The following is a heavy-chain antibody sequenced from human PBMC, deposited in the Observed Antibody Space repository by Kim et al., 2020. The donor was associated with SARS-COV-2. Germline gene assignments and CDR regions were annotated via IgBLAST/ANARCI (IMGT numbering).Heavy chain of an antibody. J-gene: IGHJ6*02. CDR3: AKAMTWELLRYGMDV. CDR1: GFTFSNYA. CDR2: ITSSGGRT. D-gene: IGHD1-26*01. Sequence: GGSLRLSCAASGFTFSNYAMSWVRQAPGKGLEWVSAITSSGGRTYYADSVNGRFTISRDNSKNTLSLQMNSLRAEDTAVYYCAKAMTWELLRYGMDVWGQGTTLTIS. V-gene: IGHV3-23*01.